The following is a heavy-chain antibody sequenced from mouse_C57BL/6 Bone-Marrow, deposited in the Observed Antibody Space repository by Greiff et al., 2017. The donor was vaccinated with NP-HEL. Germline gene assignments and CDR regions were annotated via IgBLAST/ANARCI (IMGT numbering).Heavy chain of an antibody. J-gene: IGHJ3*01. Sequence: QVHVKQPGAELVMPGASVKLSCKASGYTFTSYWMHWVKQRPGQGLEWIGEIDPSDSYTNYNQKFKGKSTLTVDKSSSTAYMQLSSLTSEDSAVYYCARKRGQLRLPWFAYWGQGTLVTVSA. CDR1: GYTFTSYW. CDR3: ARKRGQLRLPWFAY. V-gene: IGHV1-69*01. CDR2: IDPSDSYT. D-gene: IGHD3-2*02.